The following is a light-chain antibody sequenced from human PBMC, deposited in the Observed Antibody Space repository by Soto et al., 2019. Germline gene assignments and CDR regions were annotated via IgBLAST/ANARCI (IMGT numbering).Light chain of an antibody. CDR3: GTWDNSLRTGV. Sequence: QSVLTQPPSVSAAPGQKFTISCSGTTSNIGDNYVSWYQQLPGTAPKLLVYDNNKRPSGIPDRFSGSKSGTSATLGITGLQIGDEADYYCGTWDNSLRTGVLGTGTKVTVL. J-gene: IGLJ1*01. CDR1: TSNIGDNY. V-gene: IGLV1-51*01. CDR2: DNN.